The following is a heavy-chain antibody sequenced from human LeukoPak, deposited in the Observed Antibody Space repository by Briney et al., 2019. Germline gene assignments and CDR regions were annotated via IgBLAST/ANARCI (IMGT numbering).Heavy chain of an antibody. CDR3: ARAVDYRNYS. D-gene: IGHD4-11*01. CDR2: IYNSGTT. Sequence: SETLSLTCTVSGDSLTRGGYYWSWVRQHPGKGLEWVWFIYNSGTTFYNPSLESRATISVDTSQNQFSLKLTSVTAADTAVYYCARAVDYRNYSWGQGTLVTVSS. CDR1: GDSLTRGGYY. J-gene: IGHJ4*02. V-gene: IGHV4-31*03.